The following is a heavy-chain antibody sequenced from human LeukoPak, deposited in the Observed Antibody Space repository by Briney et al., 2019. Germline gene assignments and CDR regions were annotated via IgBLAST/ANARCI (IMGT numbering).Heavy chain of an antibody. J-gene: IGHJ4*02. V-gene: IGHV1-18*01. CDR1: GYTFTSYV. D-gene: IGHD3-10*01. Sequence: ASVKVSCKASGYTFTSYVISWVRQAPGQGLEWMGWISAYNGNTNYAQKFQGRVTMTTDTSTSTAYMELRNLRSEDTAVYYCATPLLDYDSGSYWAFDYWGQGTLVTVSS. CDR2: ISAYNGNT. CDR3: ATPLLDYDSGSYWAFDY.